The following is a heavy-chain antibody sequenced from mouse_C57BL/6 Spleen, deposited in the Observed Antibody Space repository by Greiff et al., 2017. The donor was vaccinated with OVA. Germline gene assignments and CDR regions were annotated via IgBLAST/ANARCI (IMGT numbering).Heavy chain of an antibody. CDR1: GFTFSSYT. CDR3: ARQGIAYYRGFFDY. V-gene: IGHV5-9*01. D-gene: IGHD2-10*01. CDR2: ISGGGGNT. Sequence: EVKLVESGGGLVKPGGSLKLSCAASGFTFSSYTMSWVRQTPEKRLEWVATISGGGGNTYYPDSVKGRFTISRDNAKNTLYLQMSSLRSEDTALYYCARQGIAYYRGFFDYWGQGTTLTVSS. J-gene: IGHJ2*01.